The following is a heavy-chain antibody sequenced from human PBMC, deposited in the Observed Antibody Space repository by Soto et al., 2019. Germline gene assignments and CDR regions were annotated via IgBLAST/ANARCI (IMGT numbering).Heavy chain of an antibody. Sequence: PSQTLLLTCAISGDSVSSNSAAWNWIRQSPSRGLEWLGRTYYRSKWYNDYAVSVKSRITINPDTSKNQFSLQLNSVTPEDTAVYYCARGYYYDSSGYLNWFDPWGQGTLVTVSS. CDR2: TYYRSKWYN. D-gene: IGHD3-22*01. CDR3: ARGYYYDSSGYLNWFDP. J-gene: IGHJ5*02. CDR1: GDSVSSNSAA. V-gene: IGHV6-1*01.